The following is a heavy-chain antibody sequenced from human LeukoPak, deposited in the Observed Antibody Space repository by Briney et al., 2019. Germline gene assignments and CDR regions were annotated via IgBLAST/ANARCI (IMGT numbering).Heavy chain of an antibody. CDR1: GDSINSYY. V-gene: IGHV4-59*01. J-gene: IGHJ3*02. CDR3: ARGRWLPNAFDI. Sequence: PSETLSLTCTVSGDSINSYYWNWIRQPPRKGLEWIGYTYYSGRTDYNPSLKSRVTISVDTSKHQFSMKLKSVTAADTAVYFCARGRWLPNAFDIWGQGTMVTVFS. CDR2: TYYSGRT. D-gene: IGHD5-24*01.